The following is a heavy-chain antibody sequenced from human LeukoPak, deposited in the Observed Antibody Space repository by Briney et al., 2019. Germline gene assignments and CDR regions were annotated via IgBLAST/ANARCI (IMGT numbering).Heavy chain of an antibody. J-gene: IGHJ6*02. D-gene: IGHD3-3*01. V-gene: IGHV1-69*04. CDR1: GGTFSSYA. CDR2: IIPILGIA. CDR3: ARVQYDFWSGYYYYYGMDV. Sequence: GASVKVSFKASGGTFSSYAISWVRQAPGRGLEWMGRIIPILGIANYAQKFQGRVTITADKSTSTAYMELSSLRSEDTAVYYCARVQYDFWSGYYYYYGMDVWGQGTTVTVSS.